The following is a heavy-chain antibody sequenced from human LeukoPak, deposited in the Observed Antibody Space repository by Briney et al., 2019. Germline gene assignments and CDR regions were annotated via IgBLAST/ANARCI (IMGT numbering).Heavy chain of an antibody. V-gene: IGHV3-64*01. D-gene: IGHD6-6*01. Sequence: GGSLRLSCAASGFTFSSYAMHWVRQAPGKGLEYVSAISSNGGSTYYANSVKGRFTISRDNSKNTLYLQMGSLRAEDMAVYYCARAQQLAPHYFDYWGQGTLVTVSS. CDR3: ARAQQLAPHYFDY. CDR2: ISSNGGST. CDR1: GFTFSSYA. J-gene: IGHJ4*02.